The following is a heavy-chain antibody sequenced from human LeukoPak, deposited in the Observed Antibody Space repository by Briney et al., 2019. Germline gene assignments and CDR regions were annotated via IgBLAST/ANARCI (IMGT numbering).Heavy chain of an antibody. D-gene: IGHD1-20*01. Sequence: GGSLRLSCAASGFTFSNYWMHWVRQAPGKGLVWVSRVNSDGSSTTYADSVKGRFTISRDNAKNTLYLQMSSLRAEDTAVYHCARGGVTGAPNYYWGQGTLVTVSS. V-gene: IGHV3-74*01. CDR2: VNSDGSST. CDR1: GFTFSNYW. J-gene: IGHJ4*02. CDR3: ARGGVTGAPNYY.